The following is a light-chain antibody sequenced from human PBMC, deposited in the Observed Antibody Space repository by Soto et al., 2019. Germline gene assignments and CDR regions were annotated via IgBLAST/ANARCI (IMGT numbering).Light chain of an antibody. CDR1: QNISFL. V-gene: IGKV1-5*01. CDR2: DAS. CDR3: QQYDSSPPT. J-gene: IGKJ2*01. Sequence: DIQMTQSPSTLSASVGDRVTITCRASQNISFLLAWYQQRPGKAPKFLIYDASNLETGVSSRFSGSGSGTEFTLTIRSLQSDDFANYYCQQYDSSPPTFGQGTKLEIK.